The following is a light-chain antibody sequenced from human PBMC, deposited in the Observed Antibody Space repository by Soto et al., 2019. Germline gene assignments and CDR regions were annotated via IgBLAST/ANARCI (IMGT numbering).Light chain of an antibody. V-gene: IGKV1-5*01. Sequence: DIQMTQSPSTLSASVGDRVTITCRASQTINSWLAWYQQKPGKAPKLLIFDASRLESGVPSRFSGSGSATEFTLTISSLHLDEFATYYCQQYNSAWTFGQGSKVELK. CDR1: QTINSW. J-gene: IGKJ1*01. CDR2: DAS. CDR3: QQYNSAWT.